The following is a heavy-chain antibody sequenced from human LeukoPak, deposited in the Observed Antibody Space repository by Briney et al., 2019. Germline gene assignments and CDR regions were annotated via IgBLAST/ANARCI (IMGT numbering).Heavy chain of an antibody. CDR1: GFTSSSYS. V-gene: IGHV3-21*01. Sequence: GGSLRLSCAASGFTSSSYSMNWVRQAPGKGLEWVSSISSSSSYIYYADSVKGRFTISRDNAKNSLYLQMNSLRAEDTAVYYCAPDHGSGSYPFDYWGQGTLVTVSS. J-gene: IGHJ4*02. CDR3: APDHGSGSYPFDY. CDR2: ISSSSSYI. D-gene: IGHD3-10*01.